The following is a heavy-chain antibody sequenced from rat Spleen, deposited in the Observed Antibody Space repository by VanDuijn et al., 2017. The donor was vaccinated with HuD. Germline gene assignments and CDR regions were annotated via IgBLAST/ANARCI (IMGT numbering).Heavy chain of an antibody. Sequence: QVQLTESGPGLVQPSQTLSLTCPVLGFSLPSFHVSWVRQPPGKGLEWMGVIWTSGSTAYNSLLKSRLSINMDTSKSQVFLKMNSLQTEDTGTYYCAREWRAGFDYWGQGVMVTVSS. D-gene: IGHD4-2*01. CDR3: AREWRAGFDY. J-gene: IGHJ2*01. V-gene: IGHV2-43*01. CDR2: IWTSGST. CDR1: GFSLPSFH.